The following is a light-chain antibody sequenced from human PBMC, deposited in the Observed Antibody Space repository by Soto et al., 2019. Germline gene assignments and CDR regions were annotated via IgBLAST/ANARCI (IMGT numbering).Light chain of an antibody. V-gene: IGLV2-14*03. CDR1: SSDVGGYNY. CDR2: GVS. CDR3: SSYTPSSPYV. Sequence: QSVLTQPASVSGSPGQSITISCTGTSSDVGGYNYVSWYQHYPGKAPKLSIYGVSSRPSGVSNRFSGSKSGNTASLTISGLQAEDEADSYCSSYTPSSPYVFGTGTKLTVL. J-gene: IGLJ1*01.